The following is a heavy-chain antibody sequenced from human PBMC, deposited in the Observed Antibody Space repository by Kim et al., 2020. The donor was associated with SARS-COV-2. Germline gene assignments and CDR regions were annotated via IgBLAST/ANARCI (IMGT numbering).Heavy chain of an antibody. Sequence: SRVTISVDTSKNQFSLKLSSVTAADTAVYYCARENYDILTGYYKGWFDPWGQGTLVTVSS. CDR3: ARENYDILTGYYKGWFDP. D-gene: IGHD3-9*01. V-gene: IGHV4-59*01. J-gene: IGHJ5*02.